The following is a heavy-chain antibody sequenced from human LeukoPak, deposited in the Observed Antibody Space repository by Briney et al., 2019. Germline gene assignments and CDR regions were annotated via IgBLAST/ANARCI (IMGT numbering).Heavy chain of an antibody. V-gene: IGHV4-59*12. CDR3: ARPRGYCSGGSCYSFYMDV. Sequence: PSETLSLTCTVSGGAITTYYWGWIRQPPGKGLEWIGYIFYSGGTNYNPSLKSRVTISVDTSKNQFPLKLSSVTAADTAVYYCARPRGYCSGGSCYSFYMDVWGKGTTVTISS. CDR2: IFYSGGT. D-gene: IGHD2-15*01. CDR1: GGAITTYY. J-gene: IGHJ6*03.